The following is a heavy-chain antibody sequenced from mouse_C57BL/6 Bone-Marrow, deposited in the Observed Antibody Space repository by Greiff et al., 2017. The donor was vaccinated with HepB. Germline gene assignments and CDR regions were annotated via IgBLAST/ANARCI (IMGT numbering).Heavy chain of an antibody. D-gene: IGHD2-3*01. J-gene: IGHJ3*01. CDR1: GYSITSDY. Sequence: EVQRVESGPGLAKPSQTLSLTCSVTGYSITSDYWNWIRKFPGNKLEYMGYISYSGSTYYNPSLKSRNSITRDTSKNQYYLQLNSVTTEDTATYYCARTDGYYPAWFAYWGQGTLVTVSA. V-gene: IGHV3-8*01. CDR2: ISYSGST. CDR3: ARTDGYYPAWFAY.